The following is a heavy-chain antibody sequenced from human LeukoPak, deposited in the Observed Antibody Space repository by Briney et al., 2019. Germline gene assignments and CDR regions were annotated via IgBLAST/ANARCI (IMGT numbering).Heavy chain of an antibody. J-gene: IGHJ4*02. CDR3: AKDTGAQPHSIDY. D-gene: IGHD1-26*01. Sequence: PGGCLRLSHAPSVFTFDDYTMQWVRQAPRKGLEWVSGISWNGGRIGYAASMKGRFTISRDNAKSSLYLQMNSLRGEDTALYYWAKDTGAQPHSIDYWGQGTLVTVSS. V-gene: IGHV3-9*01. CDR2: ISWNGGRI. CDR1: VFTFDDYT.